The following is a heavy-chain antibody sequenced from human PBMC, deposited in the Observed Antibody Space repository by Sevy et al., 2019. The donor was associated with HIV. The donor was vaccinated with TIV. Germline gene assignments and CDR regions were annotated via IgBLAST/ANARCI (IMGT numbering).Heavy chain of an antibody. J-gene: IGHJ4*02. Sequence: GGSLRLSCAASGFSYSSYGMHWVRQAPGKGLEWVAYIQYDGSNKDYADSVKGRFTISRDNSKNTVDLQMNSLRVEGTAVYYCVKEGGGEGGDHWGQGTLVTVSS. CDR2: IQYDGSNK. D-gene: IGHD2-21*01. V-gene: IGHV3-30*02. CDR3: VKEGGGEGGDH. CDR1: GFSYSSYG.